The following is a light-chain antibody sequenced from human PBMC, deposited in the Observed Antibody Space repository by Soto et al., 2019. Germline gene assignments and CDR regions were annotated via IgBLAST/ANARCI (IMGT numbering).Light chain of an antibody. CDR3: QQYQNLWT. J-gene: IGKJ1*01. Sequence: EIVMTQSPATLSVSPGDRATLSCRASQRINSHLAWYQQKPGQAPRLLVYDASTRATGIPARFSGSGSGTEFTLTINSLQSEDFAVYYCQQYQNLWTFGQGTKVDIK. V-gene: IGKV3-15*01. CDR2: DAS. CDR1: QRINSH.